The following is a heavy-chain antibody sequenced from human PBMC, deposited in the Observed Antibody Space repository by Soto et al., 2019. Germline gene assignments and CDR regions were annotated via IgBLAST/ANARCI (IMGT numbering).Heavy chain of an antibody. CDR3: ARAPVAGTYFDY. J-gene: IGHJ4*02. Sequence: QVQLVQSGAEVKKPGASVKVSCKASGYTFTTYGISWVRQAPGQGLEWMGWINGYNGNTNYAQTLXGXFTMTTDTSTSTAYMELSSLRSDDPAVYYCARAPVAGTYFDYWGQGTLVTVSS. D-gene: IGHD6-19*01. V-gene: IGHV1-18*01. CDR2: INGYNGNT. CDR1: GYTFTTYG.